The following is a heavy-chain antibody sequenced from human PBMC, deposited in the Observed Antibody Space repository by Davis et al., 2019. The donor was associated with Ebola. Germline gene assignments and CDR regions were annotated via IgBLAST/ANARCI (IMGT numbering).Heavy chain of an antibody. V-gene: IGHV3-74*01. J-gene: IGHJ4*02. CDR1: GFTFSSYW. CDR3: ARVHYGDPLGFDY. Sequence: GESLKISCAASGFTFSSYWMHWVRQAPGKGLVWVSRINSDGSSTSYADSVKGRFTISRDNAKNTLYLQMNSLRAEDTAVYYCARVHYGDPLGFDYWGQGTLVTVSS. CDR2: INSDGSST. D-gene: IGHD4-17*01.